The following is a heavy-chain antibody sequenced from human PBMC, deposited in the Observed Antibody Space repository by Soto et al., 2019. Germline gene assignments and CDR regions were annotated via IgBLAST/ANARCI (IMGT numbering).Heavy chain of an antibody. Sequence: PGASLKISCRGSGYSFTSYWIGWVRQMPGKGLEWMGIIYPGDSDTRYNPSFQGQVTISADKSISTAYLQWSSLKASDTAMYYCARTHIAAAAVCDYWGQGTLVTVS. J-gene: IGHJ4*02. V-gene: IGHV5-51*01. CDR2: IYPGDSDT. CDR1: GYSFTSYW. D-gene: IGHD6-13*01. CDR3: ARTHIAAAAVCDY.